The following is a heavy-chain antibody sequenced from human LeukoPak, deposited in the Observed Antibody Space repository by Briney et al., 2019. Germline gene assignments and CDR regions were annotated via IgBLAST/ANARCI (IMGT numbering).Heavy chain of an antibody. CDR3: ARELWNSSHH. Sequence: PGGSLRLSCAASGFTFSSSWMHWVRQAPGKGLVWLSHINPDGSTTAYADSVKGRFTVSRDNAKNTMFLQMSSLGAEDTAVYYCARELWNSSHHWGQGTLVTVSS. CDR2: INPDGSTT. CDR1: GFTFSSSW. J-gene: IGHJ5*02. V-gene: IGHV3-74*01. D-gene: IGHD1/OR15-1a*01.